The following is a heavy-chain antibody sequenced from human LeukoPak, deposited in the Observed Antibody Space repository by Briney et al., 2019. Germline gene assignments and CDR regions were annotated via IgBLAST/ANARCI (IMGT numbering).Heavy chain of an antibody. CDR3: ARARPPWIQVWSR. D-gene: IGHD5-18*01. CDR2: IHYSGST. V-gene: IGHV4-59*01. CDR1: GGSSSSYY. J-gene: IGHJ4*02. Sequence: SETLSLTCTVSGGSSSSYYWSWIRQPPGKGLEWIGYIHYSGSTNYNPSLKSRVTISLDTSKNQFSLKLSSVTAADTAVYYCARARPPWIQVWSRWGQGTLVTVSS.